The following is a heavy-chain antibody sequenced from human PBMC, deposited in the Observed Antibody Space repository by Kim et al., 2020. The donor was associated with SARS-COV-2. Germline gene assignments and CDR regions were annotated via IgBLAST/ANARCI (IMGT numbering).Heavy chain of an antibody. D-gene: IGHD1-7*01. CDR2: ISSSSSYI. V-gene: IGHV3-21*01. CDR3: ARDGTGTTMARSGYYYYYGMDV. J-gene: IGHJ6*02. CDR1: GFTFSSYS. Sequence: GGSLRLSCAASGFTFSSYSMNCVRQAPGKGLEWVSSISSSSSYIYYADSVKGRFTISRDNAKNSLYLQMNSLRAEDTAVYYCARDGTGTTMARSGYYYYYGMDVWGQGTTVTVSS.